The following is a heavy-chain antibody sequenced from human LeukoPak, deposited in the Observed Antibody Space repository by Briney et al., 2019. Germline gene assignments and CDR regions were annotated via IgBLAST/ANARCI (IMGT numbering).Heavy chain of an antibody. D-gene: IGHD3-22*01. CDR2: IGGSGDSI. J-gene: IGHJ4*02. CDR3: ARDRGGSGYYYVDY. V-gene: IGHV3-21*01. Sequence: GGSLRLSCAASGFTFSDYTMDWVRQAPGKGLEWVSSIGGSGDSIYYADSVKGRFSISRDNSKNTLYLQMNSLRGDDTAVYYCARDRGGSGYYYVDYWGQGTLVTVSS. CDR1: GFTFSDYT.